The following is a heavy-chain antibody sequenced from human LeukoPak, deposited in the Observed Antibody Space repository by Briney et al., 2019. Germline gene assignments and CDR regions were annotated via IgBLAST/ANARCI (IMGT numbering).Heavy chain of an antibody. J-gene: IGHJ4*02. D-gene: IGHD5-18*01. Sequence: GGSLRLSCAASGFTVSSNYMSWVRQAPGKGLEWVAVISYDGSNKYYADSVKGRFTISRDNSKNTLYLQMNSLRAEDTAVYYCARDHTAMAQRHFDYWGQGTLVTVSS. CDR1: GFTVSSNY. CDR3: ARDHTAMAQRHFDY. CDR2: ISYDGSNK. V-gene: IGHV3-30*03.